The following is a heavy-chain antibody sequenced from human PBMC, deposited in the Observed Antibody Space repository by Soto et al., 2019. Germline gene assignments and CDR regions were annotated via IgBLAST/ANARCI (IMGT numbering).Heavy chain of an antibody. V-gene: IGHV6-1*01. D-gene: IGHD2-8*01. J-gene: IGHJ5*01. CDR1: GGSVSTNSAT. CDR2: TYYRSKWYN. CDR3: ARLIGNSWLDS. Sequence: SQTLPLSCASSGGSVSTNSATWDWIRNSPSRGLEWLGRTYYRSKWYNDYAVSVKGRITINPDTSNNQLSLQLNSVTPDDTAVYYCARLIGNSWLDSWGQGTLVTVSS.